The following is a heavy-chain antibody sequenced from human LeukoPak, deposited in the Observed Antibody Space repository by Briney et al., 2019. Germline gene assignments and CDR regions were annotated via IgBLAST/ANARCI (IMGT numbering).Heavy chain of an antibody. Sequence: SETLSLTCTVSGGSISSYFWTWIRQPAGKGLEWIGRIYSSGSTNYNPSLKSRLTMSVDTSKDQFSLKLTSVTAADTAVYYCARGVSNLDYWGQGTLVTVSS. CDR1: GGSISSYF. J-gene: IGHJ4*02. V-gene: IGHV4-4*07. D-gene: IGHD3-10*01. CDR2: IYSSGST. CDR3: ARGVSNLDY.